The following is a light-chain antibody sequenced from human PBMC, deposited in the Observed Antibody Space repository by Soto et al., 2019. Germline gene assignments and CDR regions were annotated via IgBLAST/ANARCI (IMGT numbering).Light chain of an antibody. V-gene: IGKV1-33*01. CDR2: DAS. Sequence: DIQMTQSPSSLSASVGDRVTITCQASQDISNYLNWYQHKPGQAPSLLIYDASKSHFGVPSRFSGSGSGTDFTFTISSLQPEDNATYYCQQYENRPYTFGPGTKVDI. CDR1: QDISNY. J-gene: IGKJ3*01. CDR3: QQYENRPYT.